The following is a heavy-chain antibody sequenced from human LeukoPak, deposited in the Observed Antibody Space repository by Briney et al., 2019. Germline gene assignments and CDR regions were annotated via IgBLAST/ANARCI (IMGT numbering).Heavy chain of an antibody. CDR2: ISATGFTT. D-gene: IGHD1-26*01. CDR3: TKDVQVGPTRGFFDF. V-gene: IGHV3-23*01. J-gene: IGHJ4*03. Sequence: GGPLRLSCAASGFTFSSYTMSWVRQAPGKGLEWISVISATGFTTYHTDSVKGRFTISRDNSKSMLYLQMDGLRAEDTAIYFCTKDVQVGPTRGFFDFWGQGTLVTVSS. CDR1: GFTFSSYT.